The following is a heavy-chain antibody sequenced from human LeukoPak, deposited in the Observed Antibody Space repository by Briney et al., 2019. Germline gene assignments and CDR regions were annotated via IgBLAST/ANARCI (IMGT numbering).Heavy chain of an antibody. CDR2: ISDSGGDT. CDR3: AKRVPYTSSSVYFDY. J-gene: IGHJ4*02. V-gene: IGHV3-23*01. Sequence: GGSLRLSCAASGFTFSGYAMSWVRQRPGKGLEWVSAISDSGGDTYFADSAKGRFTISRDNSKNTLYLQMNSLRGEDTAVYYCAKRVPYTSSSVYFDYWGQGTLVTVSS. D-gene: IGHD6-6*01. CDR1: GFTFSGYA.